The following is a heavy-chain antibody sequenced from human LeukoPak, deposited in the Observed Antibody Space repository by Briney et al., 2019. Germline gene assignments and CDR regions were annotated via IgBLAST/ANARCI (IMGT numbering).Heavy chain of an antibody. Sequence: RASVKVSCKASGYTFTSYGISWVRQAPGQGLEWMGWISAYNGNTNYAQKLQGRVTMTTDTSTSTAYMELRSLRSDDTAVYYCARVSVVVPDAMLTGAFDIWGQGTMVTVSS. D-gene: IGHD2-2*01. CDR2: ISAYNGNT. J-gene: IGHJ3*02. V-gene: IGHV1-18*01. CDR1: GYTFTSYG. CDR3: ARVSVVVPDAMLTGAFDI.